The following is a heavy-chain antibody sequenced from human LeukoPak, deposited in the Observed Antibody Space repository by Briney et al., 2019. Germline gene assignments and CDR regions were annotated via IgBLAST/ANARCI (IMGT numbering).Heavy chain of an antibody. D-gene: IGHD3/OR15-3a*01. V-gene: IGHV3-21*01. CDR2: ISSSSTHI. Sequence: GGSLRLSCAASGFTFSSYGMNWVRQAPGKGLEWVSFISSSSTHIYYADSAKGRFTISRDNAKNSLYLQLNSLRAEDTAIYYCASGRPSDYYYNMDVWAKGTTVTVSS. CDR3: ASGRPSDYYYNMDV. J-gene: IGHJ6*03. CDR1: GFTFSSYG.